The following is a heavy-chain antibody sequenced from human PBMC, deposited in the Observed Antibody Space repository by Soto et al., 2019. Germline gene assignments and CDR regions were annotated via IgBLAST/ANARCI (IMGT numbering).Heavy chain of an antibody. Sequence: PGGSLRLSCAASGFTFSDYWMHWVRQAPGKGLVWVSRINSSGSTTSYADSVKGRFTISRDNAKNTLYLQMNSLRAEDTAVYYCARDRGFGDYVLGYWGQGTLVTVSS. J-gene: IGHJ4*02. V-gene: IGHV3-74*01. CDR3: ARDRGFGDYVLGY. CDR2: INSSGSTT. D-gene: IGHD4-17*01. CDR1: GFTFSDYW.